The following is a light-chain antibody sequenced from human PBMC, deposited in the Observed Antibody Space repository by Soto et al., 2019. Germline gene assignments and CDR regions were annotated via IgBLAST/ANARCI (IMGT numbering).Light chain of an antibody. CDR1: QSIGAS. V-gene: IGKV1-5*03. Sequence: DLQMTQSPSTLYASVGDRVTITCRASQSIGASLAWFQQKPGKAPNLLIYKASSLESGVPSRFSGSGSGTEFTLTISTLQPDDFATYYCQQYNSSPLTFGGGTKVEIK. CDR2: KAS. CDR3: QQYNSSPLT. J-gene: IGKJ4*01.